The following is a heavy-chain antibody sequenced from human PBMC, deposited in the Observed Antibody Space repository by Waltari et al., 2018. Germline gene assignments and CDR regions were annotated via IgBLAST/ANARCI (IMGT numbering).Heavy chain of an antibody. Sequence: EVQVVQSGAEVKKPGATVKISCKASGYTFTDFYIHWLQVAPGKGREWMGRVNTEDGETMYGMNFRDRITMTADTSTNTAYMELSSLRSADTAVYYCVVGGYCSPSICPWDYWGQGTLVTVSS. CDR3: VVGGYCSPSICPWDY. V-gene: IGHV1-69-2*01. D-gene: IGHD2-15*01. J-gene: IGHJ4*02. CDR1: GYTFTDFY. CDR2: VNTEDGET.